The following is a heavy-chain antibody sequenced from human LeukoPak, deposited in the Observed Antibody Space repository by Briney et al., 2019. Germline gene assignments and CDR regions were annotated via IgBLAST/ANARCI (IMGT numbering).Heavy chain of an antibody. D-gene: IGHD2-21*01. CDR1: GGTFSSYA. V-gene: IGHV1-69*01. CDR3: ARLYCGGDCYSGGGYFDY. Sequence: SVKVSCKASGGTFSSYAISWVRQAPGQGLEWMGGIIPIFGTANYAQKFQGRVTITADESTSTAYMELSSLRSEDTAVYYCARLYCGGDCYSGGGYFDYWGRGTLVTVSS. CDR2: IIPIFGTA. J-gene: IGHJ4*02.